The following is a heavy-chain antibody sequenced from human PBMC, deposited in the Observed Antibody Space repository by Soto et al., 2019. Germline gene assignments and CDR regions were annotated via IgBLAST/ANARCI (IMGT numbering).Heavy chain of an antibody. CDR1: GITVSTNY. CDR3: ARDGGGGYYDSSGYMGV. V-gene: IGHV3-53*02. D-gene: IGHD3-22*01. Sequence: EVQLVETGGGLIQPGGSLRLSCAASGITVSTNYMSWVRQAPGKGLEWVSVIYSDGKTFYADSVKGRFTISRDNSQNTVSLQMNSLRADDTAVYYCARDGGGGYYDSSGYMGVWGQGTLVTVSS. CDR2: IYSDGKT. J-gene: IGHJ4*02.